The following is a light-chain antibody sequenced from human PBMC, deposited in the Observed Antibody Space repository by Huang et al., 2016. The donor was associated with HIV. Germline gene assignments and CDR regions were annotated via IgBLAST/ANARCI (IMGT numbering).Light chain of an antibody. CDR1: QSVSSNF. CDR2: GAS. V-gene: IGKV3-20*01. CDR3: QQYGSSPLT. Sequence: EIVLTQSPGTLSLAPGERVTLPCRANQSVSSNFLALYQQKPVPAPRFLIYGASTRATGVPDRLSGSGSGTDFSITISRLEPEDFAVYYYQQYGSSPLTFGGGTKVEIK. J-gene: IGKJ4*01.